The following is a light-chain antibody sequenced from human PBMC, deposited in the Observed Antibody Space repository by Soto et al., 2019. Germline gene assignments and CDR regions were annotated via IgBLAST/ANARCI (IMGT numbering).Light chain of an antibody. CDR2: ASS. V-gene: IGKV1-39*01. Sequence: DIQMTQSPSSVSASVGDRVTIACRAGQSVRSYLNWYQQKPGKAPNLLIYASSTLQSGVPSRFSGGGSGTHFTLTISSLQPEDFATYYCQQSYTSPLTFGGGTKVEI. J-gene: IGKJ4*01. CDR1: QSVRSY. CDR3: QQSYTSPLT.